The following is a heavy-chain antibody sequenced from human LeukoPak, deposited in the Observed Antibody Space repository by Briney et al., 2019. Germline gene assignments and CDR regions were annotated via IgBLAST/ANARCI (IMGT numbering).Heavy chain of an antibody. V-gene: IGHV1-18*01. CDR3: ARVQRGYTYGNVDY. Sequence: ASVKVSCKASGYTLTSYGISWVRQAPGQGLEWMGWISAYNGNTNYAQNLQGRVTMTTDTSTSTAYMDLRSLRSDDTAVYYCARVQRGYTYGNVDYWGQGTLVTVSS. CDR1: GYTLTSYG. J-gene: IGHJ4*02. D-gene: IGHD5-18*01. CDR2: ISAYNGNT.